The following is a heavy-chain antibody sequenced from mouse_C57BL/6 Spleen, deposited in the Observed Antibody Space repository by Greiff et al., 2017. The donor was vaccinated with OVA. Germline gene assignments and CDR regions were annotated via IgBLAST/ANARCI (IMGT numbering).Heavy chain of an antibody. J-gene: IGHJ2*01. CDR2: IDPSDSYT. Sequence: QVQLQQPGAELVRPGTSVKLFCKASGYTFTSYWMHWVKQRPGQGLEWIGVIDPSDSYTNYNQKFKGKATLTVDTSSSTAYMQLSSLTSEDSAVYYCAREAAQATGYFDYWGQGTTLTVSS. D-gene: IGHD3-2*02. CDR1: GYTFTSYW. V-gene: IGHV1-59*01. CDR3: AREAAQATGYFDY.